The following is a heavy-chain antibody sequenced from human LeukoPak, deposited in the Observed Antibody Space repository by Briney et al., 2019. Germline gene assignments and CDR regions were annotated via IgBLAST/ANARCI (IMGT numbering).Heavy chain of an antibody. J-gene: IGHJ4*02. CDR3: AREGGAPRRYYDSSGYSGIYYFDY. D-gene: IGHD3-22*01. Sequence: GGSLRLSCAASGFTFSSYSMNWVRQAPGKGLEWVSSISSSSSYIYYADSVKGRFTISRDNAKNSLYLQMNSLRAEDTALYYCAREGGAPRRYYDSSGYSGIYYFDYWGQGTLVTVSS. V-gene: IGHV3-21*04. CDR1: GFTFSSYS. CDR2: ISSSSSYI.